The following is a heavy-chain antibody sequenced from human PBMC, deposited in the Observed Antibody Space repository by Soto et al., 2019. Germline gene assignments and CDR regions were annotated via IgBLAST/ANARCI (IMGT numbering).Heavy chain of an antibody. CDR1: GDSVSSNSAA. J-gene: IGHJ6*02. CDR3: ARVHSSGWYGYYYYGMDV. Sequence: SQTLSLTCAISGDSVSSNSAAWNWIRQPPSRGLEWLGRTYYRSKWYNDYAVSVKSRITINPDTSKNQFSLQLNSVTPEDTAVYYCARVHSSGWYGYYYYGMDVWGQGTTVTVSS. CDR2: TYYRSKWYN. V-gene: IGHV6-1*01. D-gene: IGHD6-19*01.